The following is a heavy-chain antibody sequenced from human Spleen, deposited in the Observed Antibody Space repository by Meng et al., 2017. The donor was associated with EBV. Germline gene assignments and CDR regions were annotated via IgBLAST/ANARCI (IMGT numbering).Heavy chain of an antibody. CDR2: IYHSGST. D-gene: IGHD3-16*01. Sequence: QVPLPESGPGLVKPSGTLSLTCAVSGGSISSSNWWNWVRQAPGKGLEWIGEIYHSGSTSYNPSLESRVTISIDKSKNQVSLKLTSVTAADTAVYYCAQRERWGLDPWGQGTLVTASS. CDR3: AQRERWGLDP. J-gene: IGHJ5*02. V-gene: IGHV4-4*02. CDR1: GGSISSSNW.